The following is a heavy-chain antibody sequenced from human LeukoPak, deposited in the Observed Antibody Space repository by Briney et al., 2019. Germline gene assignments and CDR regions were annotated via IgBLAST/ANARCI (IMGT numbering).Heavy chain of an antibody. J-gene: IGHJ4*02. Sequence: GGSLRLSCAASGFTFSSHWMHWVRQAPGKGLVWVSRINSGGSSTSYADSVKGRFTISRDNAKNTLYLQMNSLRAEDTAIYYCARERVSGSYLDDYWGQGTPVTVSS. D-gene: IGHD1-26*01. CDR2: INSGGSST. CDR1: GFTFSSHW. V-gene: IGHV3-74*01. CDR3: ARERVSGSYLDDY.